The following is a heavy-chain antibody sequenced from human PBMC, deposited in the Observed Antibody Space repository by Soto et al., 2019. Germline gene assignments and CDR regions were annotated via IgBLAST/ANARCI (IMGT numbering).Heavy chain of an antibody. J-gene: IGHJ4*02. D-gene: IGHD1-1*01. Sequence: ASVKVSCKASGYTFTSYDIYWVRQATGQGLEWMGWMNPNTGNSGYAQKFQGRVTMTSDTSISTAHMELSSLRSEDTAVYYCARRAETNGWNGFGADKYYFDFWGQGTLVTVFS. CDR3: ARRAETNGWNGFGADKYYFDF. CDR1: GYTFTSYD. CDR2: MNPNTGNS. V-gene: IGHV1-8*01.